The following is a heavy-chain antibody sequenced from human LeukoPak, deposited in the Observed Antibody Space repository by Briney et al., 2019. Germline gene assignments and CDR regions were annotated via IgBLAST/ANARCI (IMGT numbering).Heavy chain of an antibody. CDR1: GYTFTSYG. J-gene: IGHJ6*02. CDR2: ISAYNGNT. D-gene: IGHD3-10*01. CDR3: ARDPYYYGSGSYYNGYYYYYYGMDV. V-gene: IGHV1-18*01. Sequence: ASVKVSCKASGYTFTSYGISWVRQAPGQGLEWMGWISAYNGNTNYAQKLQGRVTMTTDTSTSTAYMELRSLRSDDTAVYYCARDPYYYGSGSYYNGYYYYYYGMDVWGQGTTVTVSS.